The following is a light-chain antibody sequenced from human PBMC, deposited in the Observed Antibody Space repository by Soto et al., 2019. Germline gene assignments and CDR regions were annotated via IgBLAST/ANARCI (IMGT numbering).Light chain of an antibody. CDR2: GAS. V-gene: IGKV3-15*01. Sequence: DIVMTQSPATLSVAPGERVTFSCRASQGVSSKLAWYQQKPGQAPRLLIYGASTGATGIPARFSGSGSGTEFTLTISRLEPEDFAVYFCQHCGISPHTFGQGTKVDIK. CDR1: QGVSSK. J-gene: IGKJ1*01. CDR3: QHCGISPHT.